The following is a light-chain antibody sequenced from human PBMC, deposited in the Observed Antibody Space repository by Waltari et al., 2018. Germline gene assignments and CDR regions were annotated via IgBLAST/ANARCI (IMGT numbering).Light chain of an antibody. CDR3: QQYYSTPWYT. J-gene: IGKJ2*01. CDR2: AAS. V-gene: IGKV1-NL1*01. Sequence: DIQMTQSPSPLSASVGNRVTITCRASQGISNSLAWYQQKPGKAPKLLLYAASRLESGVPSRFSGSGSGTDYTLTISSLQPEDFATYYCQQYYSTPWYTFGQGTKLEIK. CDR1: QGISNS.